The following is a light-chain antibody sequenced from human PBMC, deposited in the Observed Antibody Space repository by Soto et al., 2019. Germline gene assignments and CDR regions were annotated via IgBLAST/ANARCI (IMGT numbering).Light chain of an antibody. Sequence: QSALTQPASVSGSPGQSITISCTGTSSDIGSYNYVSWYQQHPGEVPRLMIYDVSNRPSGVSNRFSGSKSGNTASLTISGLQAEDEDDYYCGSYTSDNTLVFGGGTKLTVL. J-gene: IGLJ2*01. CDR1: SSDIGSYNY. CDR2: DVS. V-gene: IGLV2-14*03. CDR3: GSYTSDNTLV.